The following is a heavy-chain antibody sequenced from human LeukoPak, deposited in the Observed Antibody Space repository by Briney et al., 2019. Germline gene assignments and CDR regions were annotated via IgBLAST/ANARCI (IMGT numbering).Heavy chain of an antibody. CDR3: ARHDYPDQLRFDY. CDR2: ISSSGSTI. J-gene: IGHJ4*02. V-gene: IGHV3-11*01. CDR1: GFTFSDYY. Sequence: GGSLRLSCAASGFTFSDYYMSWIRQAPGKGLEWVSYISSSGSTIYYADSVKGRFTISRDNAKNSLYLQMNSLRAEDTAVYYCARHDYPDQLRFDYWGQGTLVTVSS. D-gene: IGHD2-2*01.